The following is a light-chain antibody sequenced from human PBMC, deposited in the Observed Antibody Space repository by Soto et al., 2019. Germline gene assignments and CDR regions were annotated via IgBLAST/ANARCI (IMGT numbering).Light chain of an antibody. Sequence: QSALTQPASVSGSPGQSIAISCTGTSSDVGGYNYVSWYQHHPGKAPKLMIYEVTNRPSGVSNRFSGSKSGNTASLTISGLQAEDEADYYCSSYTLGGVVFGGGTKVTDL. J-gene: IGLJ2*01. CDR1: SSDVGGYNY. CDR3: SSYTLGGVV. V-gene: IGLV2-14*01. CDR2: EVT.